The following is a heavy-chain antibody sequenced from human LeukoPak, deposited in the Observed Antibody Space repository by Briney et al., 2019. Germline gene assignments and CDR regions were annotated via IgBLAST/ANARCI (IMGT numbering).Heavy chain of an antibody. D-gene: IGHD2-21*01. CDR3: ARDVAYSAFDY. CDR2: ISSSSTTI. CDR1: GFTFSSYS. J-gene: IGHJ4*02. Sequence: GGSLRLSCAASGFTFSSYSMMWVRQAPGKGLEWVSYISSSSTTIHYADSVKGRFTISRDNAKNSVYLQMNSLRAEDTGVFYCARDVAYSAFDYWGQGTLVTVSS. V-gene: IGHV3-48*01.